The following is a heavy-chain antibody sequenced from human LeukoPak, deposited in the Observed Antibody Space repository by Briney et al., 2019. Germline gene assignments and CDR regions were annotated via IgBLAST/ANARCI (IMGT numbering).Heavy chain of an antibody. CDR3: ARGLTSYYYDNSASHFDY. CDR1: GGSFSGYY. Sequence: SETLSLTCAVYGGSFSGYYWSWIRQPPGKGLEWIGEINHSGSTNYNPSLKSRVTISVDTSKNQFSLKLRSVTAADTAVYYCARGLTSYYYDNSASHFDYWGQGTLVTVSS. J-gene: IGHJ4*02. D-gene: IGHD3-22*01. CDR2: INHSGST. V-gene: IGHV4-34*01.